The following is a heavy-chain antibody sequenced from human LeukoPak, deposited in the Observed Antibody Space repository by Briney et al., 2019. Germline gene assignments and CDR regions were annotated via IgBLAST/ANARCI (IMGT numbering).Heavy chain of an antibody. J-gene: IGHJ3*02. CDR2: IIPIFGTA. Sequence: PVASVKVSCKASGGTFSSYAISWVRQAPGQGLEWMGGIIPIFGTANYAQKFQGRVTITADKSTSTAYMELSSLRSEDTAVYYCARGRVTIFPSPDDAFDIWGQGTMVTVSS. CDR3: ARGRVTIFPSPDDAFDI. CDR1: GGTFSSYA. D-gene: IGHD3-3*01. V-gene: IGHV1-69*06.